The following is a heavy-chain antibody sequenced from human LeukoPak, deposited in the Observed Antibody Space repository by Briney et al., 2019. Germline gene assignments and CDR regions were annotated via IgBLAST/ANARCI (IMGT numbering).Heavy chain of an antibody. D-gene: IGHD3-10*02. J-gene: IGHJ4*02. V-gene: IGHV4-59*01. Sequence: SETLSLTCTVSGGSISPYYWSWIRQPPGKGLEWLGYIYYSGNTDYNPSLKSRVAISVDASKNQFSLKLSSVTAADTAVYYCARSTGSTMFIDYWGQGTLVTVSS. CDR3: ARSTGSTMFIDY. CDR2: IYYSGNT. CDR1: GGSISPYY.